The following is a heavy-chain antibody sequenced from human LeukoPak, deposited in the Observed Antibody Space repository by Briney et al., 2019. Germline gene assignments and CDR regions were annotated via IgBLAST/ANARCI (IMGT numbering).Heavy chain of an antibody. CDR2: INTNTGNP. D-gene: IGHD2-15*01. V-gene: IGHV7-4-1*02. J-gene: IGHJ4*02. Sequence: VASVKVSCKASGYTFTSYAMNWVREAPGQGLEWMGWINTNTGNPTYAQGLTGRFVFSLDTSVCTAYLQISSLKAEDTAVYYCAIWYCSGGRCYSNARTFDYWGQGTRVSVSS. CDR3: AIWYCSGGRCYSNARTFDY. CDR1: GYTFTSYA.